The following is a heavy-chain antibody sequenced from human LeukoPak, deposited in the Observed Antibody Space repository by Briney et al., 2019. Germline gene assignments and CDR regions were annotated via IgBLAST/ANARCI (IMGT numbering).Heavy chain of an antibody. Sequence: AGGSLRLSCAASGFTFSNYWMHWVRQDPGKGLVWVSFINPDGSTTNYADSVKGRFTISRDNSKNTLYLQMNSLRAEDTAVYYCAKDLYSYGLDYWGQGTLVTVSS. D-gene: IGHD5-18*01. J-gene: IGHJ4*02. CDR3: AKDLYSYGLDY. V-gene: IGHV3-74*01. CDR2: INPDGSTT. CDR1: GFTFSNYW.